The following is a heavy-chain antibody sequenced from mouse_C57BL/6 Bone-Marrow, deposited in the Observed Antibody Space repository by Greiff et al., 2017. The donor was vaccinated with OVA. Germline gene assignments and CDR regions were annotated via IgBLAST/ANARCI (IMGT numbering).Heavy chain of an antibody. CDR2: IRNKPNGSTT. D-gene: IGHD1-1*01. J-gene: IGHJ2*01. Sequence: EVHLVESGGGLVQPGDSLSLSCAASGFTFTNYYMSWVRQPPGKALEWLAFIRNKPNGSTTEYSASVKGRFTISRDNSQSILYLQMTALRAEDSATYYCARYKRRVAVDYFDYWGQGTALTVSS. V-gene: IGHV7-3*01. CDR3: ARYKRRVAVDYFDY. CDR1: GFTFTNYY.